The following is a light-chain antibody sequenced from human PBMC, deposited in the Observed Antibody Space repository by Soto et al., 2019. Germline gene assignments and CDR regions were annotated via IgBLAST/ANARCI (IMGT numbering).Light chain of an antibody. CDR2: GAS. J-gene: IGKJ4*01. CDR3: QQYNNWPLT. V-gene: IGKV3-15*01. CDR1: QSVNNN. Sequence: EIVMTQSQATLSVSPGERATLSCRASQSVNNNLAWYQQKPGQAPRLLIYGASARATGIPARFSGSGSGTEFTLTISSLQSEDFAVYYCQQYNNWPLTFGGGTKVEIK.